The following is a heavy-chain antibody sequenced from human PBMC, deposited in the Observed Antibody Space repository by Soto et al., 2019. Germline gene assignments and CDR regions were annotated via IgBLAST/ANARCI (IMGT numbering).Heavy chain of an antibody. J-gene: IGHJ6*02. D-gene: IGHD6-13*01. CDR3: ATAPYSSSWYDGFYYGMDV. CDR2: ISSSSSTI. V-gene: IGHV3-48*02. CDR1: GFTFSSYS. Sequence: GGSLRLSCAASGFTFSSYSMNWVRQAPGKGLEWVSYISSSSSTIYYADSVKGRFTISRDNAKNSLYLHMNSLRDEDTAVYYSATAPYSSSWYDGFYYGMDVWGQGTTVTVSS.